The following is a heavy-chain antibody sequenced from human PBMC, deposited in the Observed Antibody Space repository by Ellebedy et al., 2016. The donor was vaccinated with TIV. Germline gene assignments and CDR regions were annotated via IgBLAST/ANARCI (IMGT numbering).Heavy chain of an antibody. CDR1: GGSISSSSYY. CDR3: ARQVGAFDY. CDR2: IYYSGST. V-gene: IGHV4-39*01. J-gene: IGHJ4*02. D-gene: IGHD1-26*01. Sequence: SETLSLXXTVSGGSISSSSYYWGWIRQPPGKGLEWIGSIYYSGSTYYNPSLKSRVTISVDTSKNQFSLKLSSVTAADTAVYYCARQVGAFDYWGQGTLVTVSS.